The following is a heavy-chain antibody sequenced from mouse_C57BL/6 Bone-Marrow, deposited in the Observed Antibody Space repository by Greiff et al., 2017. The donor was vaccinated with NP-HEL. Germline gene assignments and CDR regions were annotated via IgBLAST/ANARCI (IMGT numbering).Heavy chain of an antibody. CDR3: TRDDPPTYYGSSWFAD. Sequence: EVHLVESGEGLVKPGGSLKLSCAASGFTFSSYAMSWVRQTPEKRLEWVAYISSGGDYIYYADTVKGRFTISRDNARNTLYLQMSSLKSEDTAMYYCTRDDPPTYYGSSWFADWGQGTLVTVSA. CDR1: GFTFSSYA. V-gene: IGHV5-9-1*02. J-gene: IGHJ3*01. CDR2: ISSGGDYI. D-gene: IGHD1-1*01.